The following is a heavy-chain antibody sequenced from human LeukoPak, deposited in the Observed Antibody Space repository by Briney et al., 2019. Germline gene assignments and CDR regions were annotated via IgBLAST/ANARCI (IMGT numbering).Heavy chain of an antibody. D-gene: IGHD3/OR15-3a*01. CDR3: ARGAYDRWAGRPFLGY. J-gene: IGHJ4*02. Sequence: SETLSLTCAVYGGSFSGYYWSWIRQPPGKGLEWIGEINHSGSTNYNPSLKSRVTISVDTSKNQFSLKLSSVTAADTAVYYCARGAYDRWAGRPFLGYWGQGTLVTVSS. CDR1: GGSFSGYY. CDR2: INHSGST. V-gene: IGHV4-34*01.